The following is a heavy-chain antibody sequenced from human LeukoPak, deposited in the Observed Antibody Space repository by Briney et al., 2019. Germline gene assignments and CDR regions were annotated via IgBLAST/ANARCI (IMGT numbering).Heavy chain of an antibody. CDR2: VSGSSGST. CDR3: AKLARYSYVGVYYFDY. CDR1: GFTFSSYA. V-gene: IGHV3-23*01. D-gene: IGHD5-18*01. J-gene: IGHJ4*02. Sequence: PGGSLRLSCAASGFTFSSYAMSWVRQAPGKGLEWVSGVSGSSGSTYYADSVKGRFTISRDNSKSTLFLQMNSPRAEDTAVYYCAKLARYSYVGVYYFDYWGQGTLVTVSS.